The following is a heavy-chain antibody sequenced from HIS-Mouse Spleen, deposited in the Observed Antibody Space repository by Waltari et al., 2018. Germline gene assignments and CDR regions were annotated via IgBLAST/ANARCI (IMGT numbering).Heavy chain of an antibody. Sequence: QVQLQESGPGLVKPSQTLSLTCTVSGGSISSGGYYWSWIRQHPGKGLEWIGYIYYSGRTYYNPSLKSRVTISVDTSKNQFSLKLSSVTAADTAVYYCARSSYYDFWSGYSDNWFDPWGQGTLVTVSS. CDR3: ARSSYYDFWSGYSDNWFDP. CDR2: IYYSGRT. V-gene: IGHV4-31*03. CDR1: GGSISSGGYY. J-gene: IGHJ5*02. D-gene: IGHD3-3*01.